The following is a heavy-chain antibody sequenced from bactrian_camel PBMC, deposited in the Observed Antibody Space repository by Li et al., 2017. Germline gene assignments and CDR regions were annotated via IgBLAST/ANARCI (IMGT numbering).Heavy chain of an antibody. J-gene: IGHJ6*01. D-gene: IGHD5*01. CDR3: ALKGGARGSCSTSADFAY. CDR1: GVSIIDRC. Sequence: HVQLVESGGGSVSAGASLRLSCEAFGVSIIDRCMGWIRQAPGKEREGVAVITNCAYPYLFDSVKGRFTISRDNAKNTVDLQMNDLQLEDTAMYYCALKGGARGSCSTSADFAYWGQGTQVTVS. V-gene: IGHV3S53*01. CDR2: ITNCAYP.